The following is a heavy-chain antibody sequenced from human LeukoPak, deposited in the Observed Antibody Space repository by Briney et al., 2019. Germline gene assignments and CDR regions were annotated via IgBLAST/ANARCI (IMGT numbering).Heavy chain of an antibody. V-gene: IGHV1-2*02. Sequence: ASVKVSCKASGYTFTGYYMHWVRQAPGQGLEWMGWINPNSGGTNYAQKFQGRVTMTRDTSISTAYMELSRLRSDDTAVYYCAKAIGLLLLVRGFCFRGQGTLVTVSS. CDR1: GYTFTGYY. D-gene: IGHD3-10*01. CDR3: AKAIGLLLLVRGFCF. J-gene: IGHJ4*02. CDR2: INPNSGGT.